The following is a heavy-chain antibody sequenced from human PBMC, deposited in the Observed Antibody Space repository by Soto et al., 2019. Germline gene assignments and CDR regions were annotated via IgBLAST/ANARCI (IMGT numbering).Heavy chain of an antibody. CDR2: ISTYNGNT. Sequence: QVHLVQSGAEVKKPGASVKVSCKASGYTFTTYGMSWVRQAPGQGLDWMGWISTYNGNTKYAERLQGRVTMTTDTTTSTAYMELRSLRSDDTAVYYCARGPTDYYDNSGNYFLDYWGQGTLVTVSS. CDR1: GYTFTTYG. CDR3: ARGPTDYYDNSGNYFLDY. D-gene: IGHD3-22*01. V-gene: IGHV1-18*01. J-gene: IGHJ4*02.